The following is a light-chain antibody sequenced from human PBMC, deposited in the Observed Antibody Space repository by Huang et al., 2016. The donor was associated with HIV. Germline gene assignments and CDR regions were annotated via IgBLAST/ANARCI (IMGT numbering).Light chain of an antibody. CDR3: QQYASQNT. CDR2: DAS. V-gene: IGKV1-33*01. CDR1: HDIGDY. Sequence: DIQMTQSPPSLSASVGDSVTITCQASHDIGDYLNWYQHKPGEAPKLLIYDASNLETGVPSRFSGSGSGTDFTFTINSLQPEDIATYYCQQYASQNTFGQGTQLEIK. J-gene: IGKJ2*01.